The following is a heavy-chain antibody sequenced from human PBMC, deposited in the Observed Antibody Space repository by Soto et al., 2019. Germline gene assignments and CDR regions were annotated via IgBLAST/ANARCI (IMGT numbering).Heavy chain of an antibody. Sequence: SETLSLTCTISGGSISSSGFYWGWIRQPPGKGLEWIGTVYHSETSYYNPSLQSRVTLSVDTSKNQFSLKLRSVTPADTAVYYCAREGNGADYDFWSGPNDAFDIWGQGTMVTVSS. CDR3: AREGNGADYDFWSGPNDAFDI. CDR2: VYHSETS. D-gene: IGHD3-3*01. CDR1: GGSISSSGFY. V-gene: IGHV4-39*02. J-gene: IGHJ3*02.